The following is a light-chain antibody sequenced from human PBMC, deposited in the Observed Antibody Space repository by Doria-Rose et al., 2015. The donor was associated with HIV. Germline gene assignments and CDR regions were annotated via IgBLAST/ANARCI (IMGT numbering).Light chain of an antibody. Sequence: TQSPGTLSLSPGERATLSCRASQSFSSTYLAWYQQKPGQAPSLFIYDGSTSATGIPDRFSAGGSGTDFTLTINRLEPEDFALYYCHQYGTSWTFGQGTKVEI. CDR3: HQYGTSWT. V-gene: IGKV3-20*01. CDR2: DGS. J-gene: IGKJ1*01. CDR1: QSFSSTY.